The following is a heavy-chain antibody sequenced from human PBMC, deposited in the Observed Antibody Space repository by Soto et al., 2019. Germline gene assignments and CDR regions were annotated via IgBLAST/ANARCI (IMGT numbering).Heavy chain of an antibody. CDR3: ARVRTYWSGGSCYGDAFDI. Sequence: QVQLQESGPGLVKPSETLSLTCTVYGGSISSYYWSWIRQPPGKRLEWIGYIYYSGSNNYNPSLKSRVTISVDPSKDQFSLKLSSVTAAHTAVYCCARVRTYWSGGSCYGDAFDIWGQGTMATVSS. D-gene: IGHD2-15*01. J-gene: IGHJ3*02. V-gene: IGHV4-59*01. CDR1: GGSISSYY. CDR2: IYYSGSN.